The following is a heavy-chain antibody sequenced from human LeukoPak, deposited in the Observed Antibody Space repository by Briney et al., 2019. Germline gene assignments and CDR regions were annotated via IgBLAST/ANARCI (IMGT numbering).Heavy chain of an antibody. CDR1: GSTFSSYW. Sequence: PGGSLRLSCAASGSTFSSYWMSWVRQAPGKGLEWVANIKQDGSEKYYVDSVKGRFAISRDNAKNSLDLQMNSLRVEDTAVYYCSPHTAMVTTWGQGTLVTVSS. CDR2: IKQDGSEK. CDR3: SPHTAMVTT. D-gene: IGHD5-18*01. J-gene: IGHJ5*02. V-gene: IGHV3-7*05.